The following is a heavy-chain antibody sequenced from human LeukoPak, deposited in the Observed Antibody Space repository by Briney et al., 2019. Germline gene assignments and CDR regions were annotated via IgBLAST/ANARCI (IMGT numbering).Heavy chain of an antibody. CDR1: GFTFSNAW. V-gene: IGHV3-15*01. D-gene: IGHD5-18*01. CDR3: TDQLWF. CDR2: IKGKTDGGTT. Sequence: GGSLRLSCAASGFTFSNAWMSWVRQAPGKGLEWVGRIKGKTDGGTTEYAAPVKGRFTISRDDTKNMLYLQMNSLKTEDTAVYYCTDQLWFGVQGTLVTVSS. J-gene: IGHJ4*02.